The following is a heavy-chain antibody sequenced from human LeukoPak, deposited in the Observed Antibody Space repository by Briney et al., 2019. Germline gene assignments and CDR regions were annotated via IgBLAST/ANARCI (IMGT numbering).Heavy chain of an antibody. V-gene: IGHV3-74*01. J-gene: IGHJ3*01. CDR2: INRDGGLT. D-gene: IGHD6-13*01. Sequence: GGSLRPPCVASGFTFSENWMHWVRQAPGKGLAWVSHINRDGGLTNYADSVKGRFTISRDNARITVYLQMSSLRVEDTAIYFCAREEHRLAEAGTSAFDLGGQGTLVTVSP. CDR1: GFTFSENW. CDR3: AREEHRLAEAGTSAFDL.